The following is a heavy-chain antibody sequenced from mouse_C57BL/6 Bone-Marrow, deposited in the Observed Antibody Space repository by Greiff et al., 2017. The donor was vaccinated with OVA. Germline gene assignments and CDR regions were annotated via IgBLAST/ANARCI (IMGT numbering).Heavy chain of an antibody. V-gene: IGHV1-72*01. CDR3: AISYYGYDLYWYFDV. D-gene: IGHD2-2*01. Sequence: QVQLQQPGAELVKPGASVKLSCKASGYTFTSYWMHWVKQRPGRGLEWIGRIDPNSGGTKYNEKFKSQATLTVDKPSSTAYMQLSSLTSEDSAVYYCAISYYGYDLYWYFDVWGTGTTVTVSS. J-gene: IGHJ1*03. CDR2: IDPNSGGT. CDR1: GYTFTSYW.